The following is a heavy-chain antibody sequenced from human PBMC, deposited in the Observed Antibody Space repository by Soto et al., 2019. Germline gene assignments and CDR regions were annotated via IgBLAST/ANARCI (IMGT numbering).Heavy chain of an antibody. CDR2: ISSSSSYI. CDR3: ARDYCSSTSCYLGSYYYYYYGMDV. Sequence: GGSLRLSCAASGFTFSSYSMNWVRQAPGKGLEWVSSISSSSSYIYYADSVKGRFTISRDNAKNSLYLQMNSLRAEDTAVYYCARDYCSSTSCYLGSYYYYYYGMDVWGQGTTVTVSS. J-gene: IGHJ6*02. V-gene: IGHV3-21*01. D-gene: IGHD2-2*01. CDR1: GFTFSSYS.